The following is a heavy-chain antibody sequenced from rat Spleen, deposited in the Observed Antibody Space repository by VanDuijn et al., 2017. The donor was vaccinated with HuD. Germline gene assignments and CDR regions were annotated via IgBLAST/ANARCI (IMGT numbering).Heavy chain of an antibody. CDR2: VWGDEST. V-gene: IGHV2-45*01. D-gene: IGHD1-2*01. CDR1: GFTFSNYY. J-gene: IGHJ2*01. CDR3: ARDQYSSYIYGYFDY. Sequence: VQLVESGGGLVLPGRSLKLSCAASGFTFSNYYMAWVRQPPGKGLEWMGGVWGDESTDYNSPLKSRLSISRDTSKSQVFLKMNSLQTEDTATYYCARDQYSSYIYGYFDYWGQGVMVTVSS.